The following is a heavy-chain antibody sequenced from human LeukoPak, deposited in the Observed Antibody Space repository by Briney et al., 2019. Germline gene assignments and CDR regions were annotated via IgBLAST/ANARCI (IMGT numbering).Heavy chain of an antibody. V-gene: IGHV1-69*13. CDR1: GGTFSDYV. Sequence: SVKVSRKASGGTFSDYVISWVRQAPGQGLNWMGGISPLLGASKHTQNFHDRVTITADESTTTAYMELSDLRSADTAVYYCATYDVLTGFEYWGQGTLVTVSS. CDR3: ATYDVLTGFEY. CDR2: ISPLLGAS. D-gene: IGHD3-9*01. J-gene: IGHJ4*02.